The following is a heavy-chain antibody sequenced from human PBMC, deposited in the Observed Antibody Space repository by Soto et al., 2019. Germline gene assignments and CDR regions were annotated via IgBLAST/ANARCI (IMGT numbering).Heavy chain of an antibody. V-gene: IGHV3-21*01. D-gene: IGHD1-26*01. CDR1: GFTFSSYS. Sequence: EVQLVESGGGLVKPGGSLRLSCAASGFTFSSYSMNWVRQAPGKGLEWVSSISSSSSYIYYADSVKGRFTISRDNDKNPLYRQMNSLRAEETAVYYCARGGGSGSYYGAFDIWGQGTMVTVSS. J-gene: IGHJ3*02. CDR3: ARGGGSGSYYGAFDI. CDR2: ISSSSSYI.